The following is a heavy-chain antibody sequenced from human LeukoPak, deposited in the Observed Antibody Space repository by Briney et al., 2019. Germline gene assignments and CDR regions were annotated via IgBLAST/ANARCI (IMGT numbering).Heavy chain of an antibody. CDR3: ARDGGCSGGSCYGVEY. V-gene: IGHV3-48*03. CDR1: GFTFSSYE. J-gene: IGHJ4*02. D-gene: IGHD2-15*01. Sequence: GGSLRLSCAASGFTFSSYEMNWVRQAPGKGLEWVSYISSSGSTIYYADSVKGRFTISRDNAKNSLYLQMNSLRAEDTAVYYCARDGGCSGGSCYGVEYWGQGTLVTVSS. CDR2: ISSSGSTI.